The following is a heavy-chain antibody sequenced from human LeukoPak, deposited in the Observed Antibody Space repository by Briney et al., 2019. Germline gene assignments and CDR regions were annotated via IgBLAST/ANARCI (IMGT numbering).Heavy chain of an antibody. CDR1: GFTFSSYW. CDR3: ANFQTVDVKPLEH. CDR2: ISPESNFI. D-gene: IGHD2/OR15-2a*01. V-gene: IGHV3-21*01. J-gene: IGHJ1*01. Sequence: GGSLRLSCAASGFTFSSYWMNWVRQAPGKGLEWVSSISPESNFIYQADSVKGRFTISRDNAKNSLYLQMESLRVEDTAVYYCANFQTVDVKPLEHWGQGTLVTVSS.